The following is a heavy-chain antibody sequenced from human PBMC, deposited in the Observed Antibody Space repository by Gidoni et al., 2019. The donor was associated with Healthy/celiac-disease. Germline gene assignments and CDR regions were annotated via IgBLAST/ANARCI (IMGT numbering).Heavy chain of an antibody. D-gene: IGHD3-16*01. Sequence: EVQLVESGGGLVKPGGSLSLPWAASGFTFRSYSSNWVRQAPGKGLEWVSSISSSSSYIYYADSVKGRFTISRDNAKNSLYLQMNSLRAEDTAVYNCARSITSPAPETWGQGTLVTVSS. V-gene: IGHV3-21*01. CDR1: GFTFRSYS. CDR3: ARSITSPAPET. CDR2: ISSSSSYI. J-gene: IGHJ4*02.